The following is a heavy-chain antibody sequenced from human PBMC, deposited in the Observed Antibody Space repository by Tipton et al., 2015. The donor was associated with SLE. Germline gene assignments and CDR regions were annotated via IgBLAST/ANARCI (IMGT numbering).Heavy chain of an antibody. CDR3: SRSSCGNCYLIDY. J-gene: IGHJ4*02. Sequence: SWVRQAPGKGLEWVGFIRGKAYAGTTDYAASVKGRFTISRDDSKSIAYLQMNSLKIEDTAVYYCSRSSCGNCYLIDYWGQGTLVTVSS. CDR2: IRGKAYAGTT. D-gene: IGHD2-15*01. V-gene: IGHV3-49*02.